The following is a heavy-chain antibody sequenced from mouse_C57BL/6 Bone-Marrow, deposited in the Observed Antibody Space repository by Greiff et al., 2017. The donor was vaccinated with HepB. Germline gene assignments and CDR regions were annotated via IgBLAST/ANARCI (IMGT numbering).Heavy chain of an antibody. Sequence: VQLQQPGAELVKPGASVKVSCTASGYTFTSYWMHWVKQRPGQGLEWIGRIHPSDSDTNYNQKFKGKATLTVDKSSSTAYMQLSSLTSEDSAVYYCAPLTVVDWYFDVWGTGTTVTVSS. J-gene: IGHJ1*03. CDR1: GYTFTSYW. V-gene: IGHV1-74*01. D-gene: IGHD1-1*01. CDR3: APLTVVDWYFDV. CDR2: IHPSDSDT.